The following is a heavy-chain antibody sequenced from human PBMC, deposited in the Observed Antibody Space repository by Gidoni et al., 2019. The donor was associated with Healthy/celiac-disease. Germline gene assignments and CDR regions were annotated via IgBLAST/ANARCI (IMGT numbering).Heavy chain of an antibody. CDR3: ARDYCGGDCYYFDY. CDR1: GFTFISYG. Sequence: QVQLVESGGGVVQPGRSLRLSCAASGFTFISYGMHGVRQAPGKGLEWVAVIWYDGSNKYYADSVKGRFTISRDNSKNTLYLQMNSLRAEDTAVYYCARDYCGGDCYYFDYWGQGTLVTVSS. J-gene: IGHJ4*02. CDR2: IWYDGSNK. V-gene: IGHV3-33*01. D-gene: IGHD2-21*02.